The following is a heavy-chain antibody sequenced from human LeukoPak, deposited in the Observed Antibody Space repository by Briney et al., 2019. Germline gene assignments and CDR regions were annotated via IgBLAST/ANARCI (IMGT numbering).Heavy chain of an antibody. J-gene: IGHJ4*02. Sequence: GGSLRLSCAASGFTFSNYWVHWVRQAPGKGLVWFSRINRDGSTTKYADSVKGRFTVSRDNAKNTLNLQMNSLRAEDTAVYYCARDKKSGESSEIDYWGQGTLVTVSS. CDR2: INRDGSTT. CDR3: ARDKKSGESSEIDY. V-gene: IGHV3-74*03. D-gene: IGHD3-10*01. CDR1: GFTFSNYW.